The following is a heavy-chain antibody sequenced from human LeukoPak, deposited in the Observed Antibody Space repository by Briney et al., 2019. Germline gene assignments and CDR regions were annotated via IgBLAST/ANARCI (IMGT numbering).Heavy chain of an antibody. CDR2: IIPILGMA. J-gene: IGHJ5*02. D-gene: IGHD6-13*01. CDR3: ARSKRYSSSWSNWFDP. Sequence: SVKVSCKASGGTFSSYTIGWVRQAPGQGLEWMGRIIPILGMANYAQKFQGRVTITADKSTSTAYMELSSLRSEDTAVYYCARSKRYSSSWSNWFDPWGQGTLVTVSS. CDR1: GGTFSSYT. V-gene: IGHV1-69*02.